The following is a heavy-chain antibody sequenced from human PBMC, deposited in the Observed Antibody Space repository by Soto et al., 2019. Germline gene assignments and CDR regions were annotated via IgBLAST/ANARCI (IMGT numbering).Heavy chain of an antibody. CDR3: ARPGGYAYFDS. J-gene: IGHJ4*01. CDR2: ITNRASP. V-gene: IGHV4-34*01. D-gene: IGHD5-12*01. CDR1: GYG. Sequence: GYGGSWIRQPPGKRLQWIAEITNRASPNYNPSLKSPVTISVDTSKNHFSLRLSSVPAADTAVYYCARPGGYAYFDSWGHGILVPVSS.